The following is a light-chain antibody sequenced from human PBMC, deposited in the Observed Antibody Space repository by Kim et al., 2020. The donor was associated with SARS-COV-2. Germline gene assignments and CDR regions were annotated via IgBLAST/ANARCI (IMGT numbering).Light chain of an antibody. CDR2: DAS. CDR1: QSMNSW. CDR3: QQYKTYPLT. J-gene: IGKJ2*01. Sequence: SASVGERGTITCRASQSMNSWLAWYQQKPEKAPKLLIYDASSLESGVTSKFSGSGSGTDFTLTISSLQPDDIATYYCQQYKTYPLTFGQGTKLEI. V-gene: IGKV1-5*01.